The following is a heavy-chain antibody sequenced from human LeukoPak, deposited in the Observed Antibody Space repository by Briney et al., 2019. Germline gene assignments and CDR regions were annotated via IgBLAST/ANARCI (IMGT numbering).Heavy chain of an antibody. CDR3: ARDRSEAYYYYYGMDV. V-gene: IGHV4-4*07. Sequence: SETLSLTCTVSGGSTSSYYWSWIRQPAGKGLEWIGRIYTSGSTNYNPSLKSRVTMSVDTSKNQFSLKLSSVTAADTAVYYCARDRSEAYYYYYGMDVWGQGTTVTVSS. CDR1: GGSTSSYY. CDR2: IYTSGST. J-gene: IGHJ6*02.